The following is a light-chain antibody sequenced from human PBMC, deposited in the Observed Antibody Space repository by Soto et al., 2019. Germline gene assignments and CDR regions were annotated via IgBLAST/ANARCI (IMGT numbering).Light chain of an antibody. CDR1: QSVSSY. V-gene: IGKV3-11*01. Sequence: EIVLTQSPATLSLSPWEIATLSCRASQSVSSYLAWYQQKPGQAPRLLIYDASNRATGIPARFSGSGSGTDFTLTISSLEPDDFAVYYCQQRSNWQITFGQGTRLEIK. CDR2: DAS. J-gene: IGKJ5*01. CDR3: QQRSNWQIT.